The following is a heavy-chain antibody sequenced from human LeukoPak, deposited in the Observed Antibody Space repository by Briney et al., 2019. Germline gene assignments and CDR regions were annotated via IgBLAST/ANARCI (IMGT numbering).Heavy chain of an antibody. Sequence: GRSLRLSCAASGFTFSSYGMHWVRQAPGKGLEWVAVIWYDGSNKYYADSVKGRFTISRDNSKNTLYLQMNSLRAEDTAVYYCARDLRRRGLDYWGQGTLVTVSS. V-gene: IGHV3-33*01. D-gene: IGHD3-16*01. CDR3: ARDLRRRGLDY. CDR2: IWYDGSNK. CDR1: GFTFSSYG. J-gene: IGHJ4*02.